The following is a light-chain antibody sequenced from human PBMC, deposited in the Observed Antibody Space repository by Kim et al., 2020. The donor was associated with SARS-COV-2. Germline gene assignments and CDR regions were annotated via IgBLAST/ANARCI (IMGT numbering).Light chain of an antibody. Sequence: DIQMTQSRSTLSASVGDTVTISCRASQSISSWLAWYQQKPGQAPKLLIYKASTLDTGVPSRFTGSGSGTDFTLTITSLQPGDFAIYYCQQYETYWTFGQGTKVDIK. CDR1: QSISSW. V-gene: IGKV1-5*03. CDR2: KAS. CDR3: QQYETYWT. J-gene: IGKJ1*01.